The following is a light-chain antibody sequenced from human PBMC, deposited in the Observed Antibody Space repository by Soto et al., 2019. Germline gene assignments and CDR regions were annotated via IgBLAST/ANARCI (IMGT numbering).Light chain of an antibody. V-gene: IGLV3-21*04. Sequence: SYELTQPPSVSVAPRKTARITCGGNNIGSKSVHWYQQKPGQAPVLVIYYDSDRPSGIPERFSGSNSGNTATLTISRVEVGDEADYYCQVWDSSSDHVVFGGGTKLTVL. CDR2: YDS. J-gene: IGLJ2*01. CDR3: QVWDSSSDHVV. CDR1: NIGSKS.